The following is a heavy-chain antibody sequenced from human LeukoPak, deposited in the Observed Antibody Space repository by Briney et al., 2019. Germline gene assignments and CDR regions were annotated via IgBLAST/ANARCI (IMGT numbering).Heavy chain of an antibody. J-gene: IGHJ6*02. V-gene: IGHV4-34*01. CDR2: MNHRGNT. Sequence: SETLSLTCAVYGGSFSGYYWTWVRQSPGKGLEWIGEMNHRGNTNSNPSLKSRVTISVDTSNNQLSLRLTSVTAADTAVYYCARDRYSSDYYYGMDVWGQGTTVTVSS. CDR1: GGSFSGYY. CDR3: ARDRYSSDYYYGMDV. D-gene: IGHD5-18*01.